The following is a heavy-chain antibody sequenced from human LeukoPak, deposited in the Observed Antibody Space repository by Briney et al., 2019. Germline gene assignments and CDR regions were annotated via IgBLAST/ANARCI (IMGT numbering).Heavy chain of an antibody. J-gene: IGHJ5*02. CDR2: IYYSGST. V-gene: IGHV4-59*12. CDR1: GGSISSYY. CDR3: ARGHYDFWSGSTMSWFDP. Sequence: SETLSLTCTVSGGSISSYYWSWIRQPPGKGLEWIGYIYYSGSTNYNPSLKSRVTISVDTSKNQFSLKLSSVTAADTAVYYCARGHYDFWSGSTMSWFDPWGQGTLVTVSS. D-gene: IGHD3-3*01.